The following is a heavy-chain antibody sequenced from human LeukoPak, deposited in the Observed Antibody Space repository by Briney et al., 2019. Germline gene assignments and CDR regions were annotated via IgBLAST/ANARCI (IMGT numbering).Heavy chain of an antibody. CDR2: ISGSGSTI. J-gene: IGHJ4*02. D-gene: IGHD5-18*01. V-gene: IGHV3-48*03. CDR1: GFTFSNYE. Sequence: GGSLRLSCAASGFTFSNYEMNWVRQAPGKGLEWVSYISGSGSTIYYADSVKGRFTISRDNAKDSLYLQMNSLRAEDTAVYYCVRDRSGYSHENYFDYWGQGTLVTVSS. CDR3: VRDRSGYSHENYFDY.